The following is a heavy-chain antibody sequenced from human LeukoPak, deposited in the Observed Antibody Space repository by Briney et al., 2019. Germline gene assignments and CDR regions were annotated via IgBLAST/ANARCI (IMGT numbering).Heavy chain of an antibody. V-gene: IGHV1-2*02. J-gene: IGHJ4*02. CDR2: INTKSGDA. CDR3: ARVGAYCTSTSCLDY. CDR1: GSTFSDHH. Sequence: GASVKVSCKASGSTFSDHHINWVRQASGQGPEWMGWINTKSGDAKYNQAFQGRVTMTRDTSISTAYMELNRLRSDDTAMYYCARVGAYCTSTSCLDYWGQGTLVTVSS. D-gene: IGHD2-2*01.